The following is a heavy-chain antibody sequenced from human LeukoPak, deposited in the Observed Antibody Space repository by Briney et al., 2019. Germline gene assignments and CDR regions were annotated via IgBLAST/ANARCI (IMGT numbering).Heavy chain of an antibody. CDR2: IYTSGST. D-gene: IGHD3/OR15-3a*01. Sequence: PSQTLSLTCTVSGGFISSGSYYWSWIRQPAGKGLEWIGRIYTSGSTNYNPSLKSRVTISVDTSKNQFSLKLSSVTAADTAVYYCARGIIGLVTGLNWFDPWGQGTLVTVSS. CDR1: GGFISSGSYY. V-gene: IGHV4-61*02. CDR3: ARGIIGLVTGLNWFDP. J-gene: IGHJ5*02.